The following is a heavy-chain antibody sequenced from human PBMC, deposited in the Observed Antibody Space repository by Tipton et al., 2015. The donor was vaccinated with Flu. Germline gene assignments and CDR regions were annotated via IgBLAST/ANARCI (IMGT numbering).Heavy chain of an antibody. CDR3: ARGLYSSDAFDP. CDR2: INHSGST. J-gene: IGHJ5*02. Sequence: TLSLTCAVYGGSFSGYYWSWIRQPPGKGLEWIGEINHSGSTNYNPSLKSRVTISVDTSKNQFSLKLSSVTAADTAVYYCARGLYSSDAFDPWGQGTLVTVSS. CDR1: GGSFSGYY. D-gene: IGHD6-19*01. V-gene: IGHV4-34*01.